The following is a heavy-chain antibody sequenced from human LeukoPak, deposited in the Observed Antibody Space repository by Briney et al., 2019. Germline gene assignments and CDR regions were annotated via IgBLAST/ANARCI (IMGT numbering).Heavy chain of an antibody. D-gene: IGHD3-10*01. Sequence: SETLSPTCAVYGGSFSGYYWSWIRQPPGKGLEWIGEINHSGSTNYNPSLKSRVTISVDTSKNQFSLKLSSVTAADTAVYYCARARYYGSGSYLYWGQGTLVTVSS. J-gene: IGHJ4*02. CDR2: INHSGST. CDR3: ARARYYGSGSYLY. CDR1: GGSFSGYY. V-gene: IGHV4-34*01.